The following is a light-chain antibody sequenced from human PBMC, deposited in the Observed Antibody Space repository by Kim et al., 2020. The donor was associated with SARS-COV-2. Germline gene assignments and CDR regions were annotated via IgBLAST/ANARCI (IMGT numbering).Light chain of an antibody. CDR1: NIGRKS. CDR3: QVWDTSSDHWV. CDR2: YDS. Sequence: PGKTARITCGGNNIGRKSVHWYQQKPGQAPVLVIYYDSDRPSGIPERFSGSNSGNTATLTISRVEAGDEADYYCQVWDTSSDHWVFGGGTQLTVL. V-gene: IGLV3-21*04. J-gene: IGLJ3*02.